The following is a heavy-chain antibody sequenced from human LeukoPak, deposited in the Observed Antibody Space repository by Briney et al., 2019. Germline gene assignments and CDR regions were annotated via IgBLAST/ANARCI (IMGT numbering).Heavy chain of an antibody. D-gene: IGHD6-19*01. CDR3: ARGEVDSSGWDCFHF. CDR2: INPNSGAT. V-gene: IGHV1-2*02. J-gene: IGHJ4*02. Sequence: ASVKVSCKASGYTFTGYYMHWVRRAPGQGLEWMGWINPNSGATNYPQKFQGRVTMTGDTSISTAHMELSSLRSDDTAVYYCARGEVDSSGWDCFHFWGQGTLVTVSS. CDR1: GYTFTGYY.